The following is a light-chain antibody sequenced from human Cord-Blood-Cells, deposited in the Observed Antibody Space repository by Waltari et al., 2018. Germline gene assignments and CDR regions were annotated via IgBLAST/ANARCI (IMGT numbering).Light chain of an antibody. CDR1: QSVLYSSNNKNY. V-gene: IGKV4-1*01. CDR2: WAS. J-gene: IGKJ2*01. Sequence: DIVMTKSPDSLAVSLGERATINCKSSQSVLYSSNNKNYLAWYQQKPGQPPKLLIYWASTRESGVPDRFSGSGSGTDFTLTIISLQAEGVAVYYCQQYYSTPYTFGQGTKLEIK. CDR3: QQYYSTPYT.